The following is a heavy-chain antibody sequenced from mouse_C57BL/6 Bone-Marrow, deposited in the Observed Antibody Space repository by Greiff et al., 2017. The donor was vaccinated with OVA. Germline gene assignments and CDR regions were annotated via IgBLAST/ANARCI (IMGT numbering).Heavy chain of an antibody. CDR1: GYTFTSYG. Sequence: VQLKQSGAELVRPGSSVKMSCKTSGYTFTSYGINWVKPRPGQGLEWIGYIYIGNGYTEYHENFKGKATLTSDTSSSTAYMQLSSLTSEDSAIYFCARGTTNWDGGYYFDYWGQGTTLTVSA. CDR2: IYIGNGYT. D-gene: IGHD4-1*01. J-gene: IGHJ2*01. V-gene: IGHV1-58*01. CDR3: ARGTTNWDGGYYFDY.